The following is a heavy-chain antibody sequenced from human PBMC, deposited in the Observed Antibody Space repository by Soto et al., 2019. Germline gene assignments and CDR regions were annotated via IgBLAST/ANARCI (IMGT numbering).Heavy chain of an antibody. D-gene: IGHD5-18*01. J-gene: IGHJ6*02. CDR2: IKQDGSEK. CDR1: GFTFSSYW. CDR3: AREGYRKYNYYGMDV. Sequence: GGSLILSCAASGFTFSSYWMSWVRQAPGKGLEWVANIKQDGSEKYYVDSVKGRFTISRDNAKNSLYLQMNSLRAEDTAVYYCAREGYRKYNYYGMDVWGQGTLVTVSS. V-gene: IGHV3-7*01.